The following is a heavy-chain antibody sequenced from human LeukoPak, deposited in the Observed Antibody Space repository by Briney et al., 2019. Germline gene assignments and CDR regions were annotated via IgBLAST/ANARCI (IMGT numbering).Heavy chain of an antibody. CDR2: IYHSGST. V-gene: IGHV4-30-2*01. J-gene: IGHJ3*02. CDR3: ARGGGAFDI. CDR1: GGSISSGGYS. Sequence: PSQTLSLTCAVSGGSISSGGYSWRWIRQPPGKGLEWIGYIYHSGSTYYNPSLKSRVTISVDRSKNQFSLKLSSVTAADTAVYYCARGGGAFDIWGQGQWSPSLQ.